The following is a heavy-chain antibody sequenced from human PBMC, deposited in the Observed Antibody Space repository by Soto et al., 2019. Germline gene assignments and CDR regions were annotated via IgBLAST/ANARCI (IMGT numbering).Heavy chain of an antibody. J-gene: IGHJ3*02. CDR1: GYTFTSYW. CDR3: ARHLGYYYDSSGDAFDI. V-gene: IGHV5-51*01. CDR2: SYPGDSDT. D-gene: IGHD3-22*01. Sequence: GASLKISCKGSGYTFTSYWIGSARHIPGKGLEWRGISYPGDSDTRYSPSFQGQVTISADKSISTAYLQWSSLKASDTAMYYCARHLGYYYDSSGDAFDIWGQGTMVTVSS.